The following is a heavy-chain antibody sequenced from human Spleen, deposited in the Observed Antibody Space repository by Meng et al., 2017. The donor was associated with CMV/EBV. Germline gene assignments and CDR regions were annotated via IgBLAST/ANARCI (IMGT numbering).Heavy chain of an antibody. CDR1: GGTFSSYA. V-gene: IGHV1-69*05. CDR3: ARNSGWYTPYYYGMDV. D-gene: IGHD6-19*01. J-gene: IGHJ6*02. CDR2: IIPIFSTA. Sequence: SVKVSCKASGGTFSSYAISWVRQAPGQGLEWMGGIIPIFSTANYAQKFQGRVTITTDESTSTAYMELSSLRSEDTAVYYCARNSGWYTPYYYGMDVWGQGTTVTVSS.